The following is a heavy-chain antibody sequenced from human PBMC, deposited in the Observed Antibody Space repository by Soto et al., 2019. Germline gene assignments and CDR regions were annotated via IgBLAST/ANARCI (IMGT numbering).Heavy chain of an antibody. CDR1: GFIFSNYV. CDR2: MSYAGTTK. D-gene: IGHD2-8*01. J-gene: IGHJ4*02. V-gene: IGHV3-30-3*01. Sequence: QVQLVESGGGVVQPGRSLRLSCAASGFIFSNYVMYWVRQAPGKGLEWVAFMSYAGTTKYYADSLKGRFTISTDNSKNTLYLQINSLRPEDTGVYYCAREVLRTRYYDDWGQGTRVTVSS. CDR3: AREVLRTRYYDD.